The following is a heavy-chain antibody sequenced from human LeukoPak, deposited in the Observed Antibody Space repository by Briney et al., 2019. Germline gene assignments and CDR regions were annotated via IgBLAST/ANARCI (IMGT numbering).Heavy chain of an antibody. Sequence: ASVKVSCKASGYTFTSYGIRWVRQAPGQGLEWMGWISAYNGNTNYAQKLQGRVTMTTDTSTSTAYMELRSLRSDDTAVYYCARGRDSNYDYDAFDIWGQGTMVTVSS. CDR2: ISAYNGNT. V-gene: IGHV1-18*01. CDR3: ARGRDSNYDYDAFDI. D-gene: IGHD4-11*01. J-gene: IGHJ3*02. CDR1: GYTFTSYG.